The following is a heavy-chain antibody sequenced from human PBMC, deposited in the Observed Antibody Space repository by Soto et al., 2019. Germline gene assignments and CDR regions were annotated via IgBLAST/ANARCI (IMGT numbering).Heavy chain of an antibody. CDR3: ARGYCSSTSCYAGLSDAFDI. CDR1: GYTFTSYD. J-gene: IGHJ3*02. Sequence: ASVKVSCKASGYTFTSYDINWVRQATGQGLEWMRWMNPNSGNTGYAQKFQGRVTMTRNTSISTAYMELSSLRSEDTAVYYCARGYCSSTSCYAGLSDAFDIWGQGTMVTVSS. V-gene: IGHV1-8*01. CDR2: MNPNSGNT. D-gene: IGHD2-2*01.